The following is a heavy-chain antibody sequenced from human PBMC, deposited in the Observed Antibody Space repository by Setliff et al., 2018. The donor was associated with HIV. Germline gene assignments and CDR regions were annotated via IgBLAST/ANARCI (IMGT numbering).Heavy chain of an antibody. V-gene: IGHV4-61*08. D-gene: IGHD1-1*01. CDR3: ATRGWNAYKAFDY. CDR2: IHYSGST. CDR1: GASFSSGGYY. J-gene: IGHJ4*02. Sequence: PSETLSLTCNVSGASFSSGGYYWSWIRQHPGKGLEWIGDIHYSGSTNYNSSLKSRVTITIDTSKNQFSLKLSSLTAADTAVYYCATRGWNAYKAFDYWGQGTLVTVSS.